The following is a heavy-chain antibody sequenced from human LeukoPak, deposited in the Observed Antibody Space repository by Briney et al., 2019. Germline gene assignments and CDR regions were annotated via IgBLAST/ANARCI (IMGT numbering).Heavy chain of an antibody. D-gene: IGHD6-19*01. V-gene: IGHV4-39*07. CDR3: ARPYSSGWYAGSWRH. CDR1: GGSISTSNYY. CDR2: INHSGST. J-gene: IGHJ4*02. Sequence: SETLSLTCTVSGGSISTSNYYWGWIRQPPGKGLEWIGEINHSGSTNYSPSLKSRVTISVNTSKNQFSLKLTSVTAADTAVYYCARPYSSGWYAGSWRHWGQGTLVTVSP.